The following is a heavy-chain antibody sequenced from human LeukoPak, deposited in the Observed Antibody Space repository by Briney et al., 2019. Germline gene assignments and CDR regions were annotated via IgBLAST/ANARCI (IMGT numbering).Heavy chain of an antibody. CDR3: AKLGVTMIVVVIGGIDY. Sequence: GGSLRLSCAASGFTFSSYAMSWVRQAPGKGLERVSAISGSGGSTYYADSVKGRFTISRDNSKNTLYLQMNSLRAEDTAVYYCAKLGVTMIVVVIGGIDYWGQGTLVTVSS. D-gene: IGHD3-22*01. CDR1: GFTFSSYA. J-gene: IGHJ4*02. CDR2: ISGSGGST. V-gene: IGHV3-23*01.